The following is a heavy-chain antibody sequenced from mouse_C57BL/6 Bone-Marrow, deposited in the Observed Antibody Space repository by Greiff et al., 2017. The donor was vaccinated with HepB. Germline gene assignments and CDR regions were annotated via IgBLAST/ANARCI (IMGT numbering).Heavy chain of an antibody. V-gene: IGHV1-82*01. CDR3: ARGIYGSSSWYFDY. D-gene: IGHD1-1*01. CDR2: IYPGDGDT. J-gene: IGHJ2*01. CDR1: GYAFSSSW. Sequence: QVQLQQSGPELVKPGASVKISCKASGYAFSSSWMNWVKQRPGKGLEWIGRIYPGDGDTNYNGKFKGKATLTADKSSSTAYMQLSSLTSEDSAVYFCARGIYGSSSWYFDYWGQGTTLTVSS.